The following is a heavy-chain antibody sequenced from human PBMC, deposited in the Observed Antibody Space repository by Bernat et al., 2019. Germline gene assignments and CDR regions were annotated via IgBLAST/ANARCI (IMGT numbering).Heavy chain of an antibody. Sequence: EVQLLESGGGLVQPGGSLRLSCAASGFTFSSYAMSWVRQAPGKGLEWVSAISGSGGSTYYADSVKGRFTISRDNSKNTLYLQMNSLRAEDTAVDYCAKDRPRGIEVVTEKDDAFDIWGQGTMVTVSS. CDR3: AKDRPRGIEVVTEKDDAFDI. CDR2: ISGSGGST. J-gene: IGHJ3*02. CDR1: GFTFSSYA. D-gene: IGHD3-22*01. V-gene: IGHV3-23*01.